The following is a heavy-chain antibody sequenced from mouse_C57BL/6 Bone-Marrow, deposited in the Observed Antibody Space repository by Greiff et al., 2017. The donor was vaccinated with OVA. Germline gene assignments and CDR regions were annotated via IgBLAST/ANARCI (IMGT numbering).Heavy chain of an antibody. D-gene: IGHD2-4*01. J-gene: IGHJ4*01. CDR1: GYTFTSYW. CDR2: IHPNSGST. Sequence: QVHVKQPGAELVKPGASVKLSCKASGYTFTSYWMHWVKQRPGQGLEWIGMIHPNSGSTNYNEKFKSKATLTVDKSSSTAYMQLSSLTSEDSAVYYCARSPYDYDGYAMDYWGQGTSVTVSS. V-gene: IGHV1-64*01. CDR3: ARSPYDYDGYAMDY.